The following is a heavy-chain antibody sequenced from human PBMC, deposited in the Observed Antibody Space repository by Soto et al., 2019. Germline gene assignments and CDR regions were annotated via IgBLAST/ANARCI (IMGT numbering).Heavy chain of an antibody. CDR2: IIPILGIA. Sequence: QVQLVQSGAEVKKPGSSVKVSCKASGGTFSSYTISWVRQAPGQGLEWMGRIIPILGIANYAQKFQGRVTITADKSTSTAYMELRSLRSEDTAVYYCARVAAAGQKSGYYMDVWGKGTTVTVSS. D-gene: IGHD6-13*01. J-gene: IGHJ6*03. CDR1: GGTFSSYT. CDR3: ARVAAAGQKSGYYMDV. V-gene: IGHV1-69*02.